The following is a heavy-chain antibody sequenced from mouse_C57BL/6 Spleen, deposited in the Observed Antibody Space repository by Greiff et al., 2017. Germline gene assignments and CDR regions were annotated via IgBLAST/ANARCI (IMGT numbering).Heavy chain of an antibody. Sequence: QVQLQQPGAELVKPGASVKLSCKASGYTFTSYWMQWVKQRPGLGLEWIGEIDPSDSYTNYNQKFKGKATLTVDTSSSTAYMQLSSLTSEDSAVYYCALYDGYFDYWGQGTTLTVSS. CDR3: ALYDGYFDY. CDR2: IDPSDSYT. D-gene: IGHD2-3*01. V-gene: IGHV1-50*01. J-gene: IGHJ2*01. CDR1: GYTFTSYW.